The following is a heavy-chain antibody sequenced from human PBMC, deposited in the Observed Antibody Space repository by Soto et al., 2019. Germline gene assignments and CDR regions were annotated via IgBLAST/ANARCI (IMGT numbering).Heavy chain of an antibody. Sequence: PSETLSLTCVVSGGSIRGGSYYWGWIRQPPGKGLEWIGSVYYSGLTPYTPSLKSRVILYVDTSKNQLSLNVRSVTAADTAVYYCARLPAEGVFAGGGLDVWGQGTTVTVSS. CDR2: VYYSGLT. CDR1: GGSIRGGSYY. V-gene: IGHV4-39*01. CDR3: ARLPAEGVFAGGGLDV. J-gene: IGHJ6*02. D-gene: IGHD2-8*01.